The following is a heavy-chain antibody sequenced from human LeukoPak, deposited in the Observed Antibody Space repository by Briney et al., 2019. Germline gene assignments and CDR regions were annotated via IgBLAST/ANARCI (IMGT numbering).Heavy chain of an antibody. CDR1: GFTFSSYW. D-gene: IGHD3-10*01. CDR2: INSDGSST. V-gene: IGHV3-74*01. J-gene: IGHJ4*02. Sequence: GGSLRLSCAASGFTFSSYWMHWVRQAPGKGLVWVSRINSDGSSTSYADSVKGRCTISRDNAKNTLYLQMNSLRAEDTAVYYCARDLYYYGSGSYSGRRIWGQGALVTVSS. CDR3: ARDLYYYGSGSYSGRRI.